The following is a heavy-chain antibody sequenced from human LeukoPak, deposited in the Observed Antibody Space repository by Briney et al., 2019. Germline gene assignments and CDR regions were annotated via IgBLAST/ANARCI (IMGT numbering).Heavy chain of an antibody. Sequence: PGGSLRLSCAASGFTFSSYAMSWVRQAPGKGLEWVSAISGSGGSTYYADSVKGRFTISRDNSKNTLYLQMNSLRAEDTAVYYCAKDRRGSSSSDNWFDPWGQGTLVTVSS. CDR2: ISGSGGST. J-gene: IGHJ5*02. V-gene: IGHV3-23*01. D-gene: IGHD6-6*01. CDR3: AKDRRGSSSSDNWFDP. CDR1: GFTFSSYA.